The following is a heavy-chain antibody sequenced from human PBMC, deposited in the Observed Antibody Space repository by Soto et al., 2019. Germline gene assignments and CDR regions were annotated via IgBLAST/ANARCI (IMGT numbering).Heavy chain of an antibody. Sequence: SVKVSCKASGGTLSNHAMSWVPPVPGHGLQRMGGMIGISGTPSHGQKFQDRVTISAAESTNTGYMAMRRLRHDDTAIYSCARVSITEKTGYLDYWGQGTPVTDS. J-gene: IGHJ4*02. CDR2: MIGISGTP. CDR1: GGTLSNHA. D-gene: IGHD3-10*01. CDR3: ARVSITEKTGYLDY. V-gene: IGHV1-69*13.